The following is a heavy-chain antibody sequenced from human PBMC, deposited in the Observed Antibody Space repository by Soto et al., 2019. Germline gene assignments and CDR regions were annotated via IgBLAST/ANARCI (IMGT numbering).Heavy chain of an antibody. J-gene: IGHJ4*02. CDR3: SSGSYYFDY. Sequence: EVQLVESGGGLVQPGRSLRLSCAASGFTFDDYAMHWVRQAPGKGLEWVSGISWNGGSIGYADSVKGRFTISRDNAKNSLYLQMNSLRAEDTALYYCSSGSYYFDYWGQGTLVTVSS. D-gene: IGHD3-10*01. V-gene: IGHV3-9*01. CDR2: ISWNGGSI. CDR1: GFTFDDYA.